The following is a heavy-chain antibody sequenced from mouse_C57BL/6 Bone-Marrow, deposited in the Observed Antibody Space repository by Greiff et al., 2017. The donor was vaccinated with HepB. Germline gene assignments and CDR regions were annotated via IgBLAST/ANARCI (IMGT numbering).Heavy chain of an antibody. CDR1: GYAFTNYL. V-gene: IGHV1-54*01. D-gene: IGHD2-2*01. CDR3: ARPLHWFYAMDY. Sequence: QVQLKQSGAELVRPGTSVKVSCKASGYAFTNYLIEWVKQRPGQGLEWIGVINPGSGGTNYNEKFKGKATLTADKSSSTAYMQLSSLTSEDSAVYFCARPLHWFYAMDYWGQGTSVTVSS. CDR2: INPGSGGT. J-gene: IGHJ4*01.